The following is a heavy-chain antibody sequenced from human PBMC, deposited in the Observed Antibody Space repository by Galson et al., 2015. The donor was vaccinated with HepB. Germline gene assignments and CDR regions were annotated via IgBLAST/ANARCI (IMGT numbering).Heavy chain of an antibody. V-gene: IGHV3-33*06. J-gene: IGHJ4*02. D-gene: IGHD3-10*01. CDR1: GFTFSSYG. CDR2: IWFDGSNK. Sequence: SLRLSCAASGFTFSSYGMHWVRQAPGKGLEWVALIWFDGSNKYYADSVKGRFTISRDNSENTLSLQMNSLRAEDTAVYYCAKCLVRGSCSFDYWGQGTLVTVSS. CDR3: AKCLVRGSCSFDY.